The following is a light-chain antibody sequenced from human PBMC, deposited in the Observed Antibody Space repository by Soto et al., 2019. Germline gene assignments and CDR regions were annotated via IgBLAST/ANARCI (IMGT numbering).Light chain of an antibody. CDR2: DAS. J-gene: IGKJ2*01. V-gene: IGKV1-5*01. Sequence: DIQMTQSPSTLSASVGDRVTITCRASQSIGRSLAWYQQKPGKGPKLLIYDASTLESGVPSRFSGSGFGTEFALTISSLQPDDLATFYCQQYNSYGTFGQGTKLEIK. CDR3: QQYNSYGT. CDR1: QSIGRS.